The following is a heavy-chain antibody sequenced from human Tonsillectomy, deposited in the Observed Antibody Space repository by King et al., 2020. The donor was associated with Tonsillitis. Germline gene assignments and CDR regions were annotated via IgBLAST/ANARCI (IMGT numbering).Heavy chain of an antibody. Sequence: QLVQSGAQLRKPGASVTVSCRTSGDTFTGHFVHWVRQAPGQGLEWMGWINPDSGDTNYAQEFRGRVTLSGDVSSTTAYMGLSSLRPDDTAVYFCVANAMESDNRADRDIRHWGQGTLVTVSS. CDR1: GDTFTGHF. J-gene: IGHJ1*01. CDR3: VANAMESDNRADRDIRH. V-gene: IGHV1-2*02. D-gene: IGHD3-22*01. CDR2: INPDSGDT.